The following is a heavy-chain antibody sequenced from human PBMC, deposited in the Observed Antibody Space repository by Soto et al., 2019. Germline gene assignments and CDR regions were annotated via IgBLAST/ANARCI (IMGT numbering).Heavy chain of an antibody. CDR3: ARNYYDSSGYYLDNWFDP. Sequence: SETLSLTCTVSGGSISSYYWSWIRQPPGKGLEWIGYIYYSGSTNYNPSLKSRVTISVDTSKNQFSLKLSSVTAADTAVYYCARNYYDSSGYYLDNWFDPWGQGTLVTVSS. CDR1: GGSISSYY. CDR2: IYYSGST. V-gene: IGHV4-59*01. D-gene: IGHD3-22*01. J-gene: IGHJ5*02.